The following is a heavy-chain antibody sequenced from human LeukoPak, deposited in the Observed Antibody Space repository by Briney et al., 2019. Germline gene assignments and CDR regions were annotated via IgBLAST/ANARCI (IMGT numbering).Heavy chain of an antibody. Sequence: PGGSLRLPCAASGFTFSSYGMHWVRQAPGKGLEWVAVIWYDGSNKYYADSVKGRFTISRDNSKNTLYLQMNSLRAEDTAVYYCARDIAAAGTVFDYWGQGTLVTVSS. D-gene: IGHD6-13*01. J-gene: IGHJ4*02. CDR1: GFTFSSYG. CDR3: ARDIAAAGTVFDY. CDR2: IWYDGSNK. V-gene: IGHV3-33*01.